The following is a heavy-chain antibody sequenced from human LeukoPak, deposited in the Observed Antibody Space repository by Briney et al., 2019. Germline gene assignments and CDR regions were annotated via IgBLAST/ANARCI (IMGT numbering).Heavy chain of an antibody. V-gene: IGHV1-8*03. CDR3: ARGLRKKNQNYVCYWFDP. CDR1: GYTFTSYD. J-gene: IGHJ5*02. CDR2: MNPNSGNT. Sequence: ASVKVSCKASGYTFTSYDINWVRQATGQGLEWMGWMNPNSGNTGYAQKFQGRVTITRNTSISTAYMELSSLRSEDTAVYYCARGLRKKNQNYVCYWFDPWGQGTLVTVSS. D-gene: IGHD3-16*01.